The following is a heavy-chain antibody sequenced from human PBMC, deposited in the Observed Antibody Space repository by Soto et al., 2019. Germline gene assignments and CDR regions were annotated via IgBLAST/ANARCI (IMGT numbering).Heavy chain of an antibody. D-gene: IGHD3-22*01. V-gene: IGHV1-69*13. Sequence: SVKVSCKASGGTXSSYAISWVRQAPGQGLEWMGGIIPIFGTANYAQKFQGRVTITADESTSTAYMELSSLRSEDTAVYYCARVDETYYYDSSGYLAFDYWGQGTLVTVSS. CDR2: IIPIFGTA. CDR1: GGTXSSYA. J-gene: IGHJ4*02. CDR3: ARVDETYYYDSSGYLAFDY.